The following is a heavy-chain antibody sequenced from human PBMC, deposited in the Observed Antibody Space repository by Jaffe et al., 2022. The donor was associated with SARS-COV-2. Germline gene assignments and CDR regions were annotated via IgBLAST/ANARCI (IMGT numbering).Heavy chain of an antibody. CDR2: IYHSGST. CDR1: GYSISSGYY. Sequence: QVQLQESGPGLVKPSETLSLTCTVSGYSISSGYYWGWIRQPPGKGLEWIGSIYHSGSTYYNPSLKSRVTISVDTSKNQFSLKLSSVTAADTAVYYCARRGGYCSSTSCYLYYYYYYMDVWGKGTTVTVSS. D-gene: IGHD2-2*01. CDR3: ARRGGYCSSTSCYLYYYYYYMDV. V-gene: IGHV4-38-2*02. J-gene: IGHJ6*03.